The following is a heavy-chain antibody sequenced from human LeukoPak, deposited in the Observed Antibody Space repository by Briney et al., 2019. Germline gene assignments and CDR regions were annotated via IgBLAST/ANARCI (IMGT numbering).Heavy chain of an antibody. Sequence: GGSLRLSCAVSGLTFNNYAMSWVRQAPGKGLEWVSAISGSGDSAYYADSVKGRFTISRDNSKNTLHLQMNSLRAEDTAVYYCAKFPYCSDSSCYSNWGQGTLVTVSS. V-gene: IGHV3-23*01. CDR2: ISGSGDSA. CDR1: GLTFNNYA. J-gene: IGHJ4*02. CDR3: AKFPYCSDSSCYSN. D-gene: IGHD2-15*01.